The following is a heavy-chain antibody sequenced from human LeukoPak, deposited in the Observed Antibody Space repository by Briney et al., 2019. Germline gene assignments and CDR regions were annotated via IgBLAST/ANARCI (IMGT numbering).Heavy chain of an antibody. CDR1: GGSISSYY. J-gene: IGHJ4*02. Sequence: SETLSLTCTVSGGSISSYYWSWIRQPAGKGLEWIGRIYTSGSTNYNPSLKSRVTMSVDTSKNQFSLKLSSVTAADTAVYYCARDGYYYGSGSGYQEFDYWGQGTLVTVSS. CDR3: ARDGYYYGSGSGYQEFDY. D-gene: IGHD3-10*01. V-gene: IGHV4-4*07. CDR2: IYTSGST.